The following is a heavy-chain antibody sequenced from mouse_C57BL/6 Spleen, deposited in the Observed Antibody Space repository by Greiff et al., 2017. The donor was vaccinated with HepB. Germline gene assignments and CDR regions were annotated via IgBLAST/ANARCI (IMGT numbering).Heavy chain of an antibody. D-gene: IGHD1-2*01. V-gene: IGHV1-61*01. CDR3: ARSITTARGY. CDR1: GYTFTSYW. CDR2: IYPSDSET. Sequence: VQLQQPGAELVRPGSSVKLSCKASGYTFTSYWMDWVKQRPGQGLEWIGNIYPSDSETHYNQKFKDKATLTVDKSSSTAYMQLSSLTSKDSAVYYCARSITTARGYWGQGTTLTVSS. J-gene: IGHJ2*01.